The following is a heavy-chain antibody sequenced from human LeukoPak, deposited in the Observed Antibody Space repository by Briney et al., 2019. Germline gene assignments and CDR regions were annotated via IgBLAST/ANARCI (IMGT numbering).Heavy chain of an antibody. CDR3: ARAGYCSGGSCYLPSEYYYYYGMDV. Sequence: GASVKVSCKASGGTFSSYAISWVRQAPGQGLEWMGRIIPILGIANYAQKFQGRVTITADKSTSTAYMELSSLRSEDTAVYYCARAGYCSGGSCYLPSEYYYYYGMDVWGQGTTVTVSS. D-gene: IGHD2-15*01. V-gene: IGHV1-69*04. CDR1: GGTFSSYA. CDR2: IIPILGIA. J-gene: IGHJ6*02.